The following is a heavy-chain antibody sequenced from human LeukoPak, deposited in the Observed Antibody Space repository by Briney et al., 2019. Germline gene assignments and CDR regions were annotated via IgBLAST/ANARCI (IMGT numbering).Heavy chain of an antibody. CDR3: AGAPRGYYGSGSYYTFQH. D-gene: IGHD3-10*01. Sequence: PSETLSLTCAVYGGSFSGYYWSWIRQPPGKGLEWIGEINHRGSTNCNPSLKSRVTISVDTSKNQFSLKLSSVTAADTAVYYCAGAPRGYYGSGSYYTFQHWGQGTLVTVSS. V-gene: IGHV4-34*01. CDR2: INHRGST. J-gene: IGHJ1*01. CDR1: GGSFSGYY.